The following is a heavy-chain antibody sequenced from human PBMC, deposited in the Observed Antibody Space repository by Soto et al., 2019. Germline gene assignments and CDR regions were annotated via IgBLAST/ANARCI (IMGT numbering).Heavy chain of an antibody. V-gene: IGHV1-24*01. CDR3: ATASMYYYYYGMYV. J-gene: IGHJ6*02. CDR1: GYTLTELS. CDR2: FDPDDGET. Sequence: QVQLVQSGAEVKKPGASVKVSCKVSGYTLTELSMHWVRQAPGKGLEWMGGFDPDDGETIYAQKIQGRVTMTEDTSTDTAYMELSSLRSEDTAVYYWATASMYYYYYGMYVWCQGTTVTVSS.